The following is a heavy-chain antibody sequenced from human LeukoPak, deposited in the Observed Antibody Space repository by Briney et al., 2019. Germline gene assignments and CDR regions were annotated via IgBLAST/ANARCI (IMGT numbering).Heavy chain of an antibody. D-gene: IGHD2-2*02. V-gene: IGHV3-30-3*01. J-gene: IGHJ6*02. CDR2: ISYDGSNK. CDR1: GFTFSSYA. Sequence: PGGSLRLSCAASGFTFSSYAMHWVRQAPGKGLEWVAVISYDGSNKYYADSVKGRFTISRDNSKNTLYLQMNSLRAEDTAVYYCARDGPHCSSTSCYIRDYYYGMDVWGQGTTVTVSS. CDR3: ARDGPHCSSTSCYIRDYYYGMDV.